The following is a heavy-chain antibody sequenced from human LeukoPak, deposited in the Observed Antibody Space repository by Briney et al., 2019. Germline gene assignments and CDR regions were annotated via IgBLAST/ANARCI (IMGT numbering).Heavy chain of an antibody. Sequence: GRSLRLSCAASGFTFSSYGMHWVRQAPGKGLEWVAVIWYDGSNKYYADSGKGRFTISRDNSKNTLYLQMNSLRAEDTAVYYCARAGGGYSYHFDYWGQGTLVTVSS. J-gene: IGHJ4*02. CDR2: IWYDGSNK. V-gene: IGHV3-33*01. CDR3: ARAGGGYSYHFDY. D-gene: IGHD5-18*01. CDR1: GFTFSSYG.